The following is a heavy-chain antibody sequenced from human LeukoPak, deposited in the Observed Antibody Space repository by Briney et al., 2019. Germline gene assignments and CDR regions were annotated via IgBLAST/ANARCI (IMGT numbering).Heavy chain of an antibody. CDR2: ISGSGGST. J-gene: IGHJ4*02. CDR1: GFTFSSYG. Sequence: GGSLRLSCAASGFTFSSYGMSWVRQAPGKGLEWVSAISGSGGSTYYADSVKGRFTISRDNSKNTLYLQMNSLRAEDTAVYYCAKDVKVPLYYFDYWGQGTLVTVSS. D-gene: IGHD4/OR15-4a*01. V-gene: IGHV3-23*01. CDR3: AKDVKVPLYYFDY.